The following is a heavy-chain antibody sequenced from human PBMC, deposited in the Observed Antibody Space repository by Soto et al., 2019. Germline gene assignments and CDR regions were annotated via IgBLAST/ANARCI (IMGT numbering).Heavy chain of an antibody. CDR3: ARTSRVYNWFDP. Sequence: QVQLQESGPGLVKPSETLSLTCTVSGGSISSYYWSWIRQPPGKGLEWIGYIYYSGSTNYNPSLKSRVTISVDTSNNQFSLKLSSVTAADTAVYYCARTSRVYNWFDPGGQGTLVVVSS. V-gene: IGHV4-59*08. J-gene: IGHJ5*02. CDR2: IYYSGST. D-gene: IGHD2-8*01. CDR1: GGSISSYY.